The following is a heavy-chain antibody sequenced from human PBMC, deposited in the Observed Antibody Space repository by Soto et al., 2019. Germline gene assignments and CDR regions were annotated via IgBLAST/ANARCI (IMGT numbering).Heavy chain of an antibody. Sequence: QVQLQESGPGLVKPSGTLSLTCAVSGGSISSSNWWSWVRQHPGKGLEWIGEIYHSGSTNYDPSLKSRVTISVDKSKNQFSLKLSSVTAADTAVYYCAREDYSSSSLRLFDYWGQGTLVTVSS. D-gene: IGHD6-6*01. CDR3: AREDYSSSSLRLFDY. V-gene: IGHV4-4*02. CDR2: IYHSGST. CDR1: GGSISSSNW. J-gene: IGHJ4*02.